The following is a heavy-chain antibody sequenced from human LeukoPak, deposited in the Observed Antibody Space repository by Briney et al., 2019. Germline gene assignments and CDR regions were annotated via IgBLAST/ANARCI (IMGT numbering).Heavy chain of an antibody. Sequence: ASVKVSCKASGYTFTSYDINWVRQAPGQGLEWMGWINPNSGNTSYAQKFQGRVTMTRNTSISTAYMELSSLRSEDTAVYYCARKYYYGSGSYYPNDYWGRGTLVTVSS. CDR3: ARKYYYGSGSYYPNDY. CDR2: INPNSGNT. V-gene: IGHV1-8*01. J-gene: IGHJ4*02. CDR1: GYTFTSYD. D-gene: IGHD3-10*01.